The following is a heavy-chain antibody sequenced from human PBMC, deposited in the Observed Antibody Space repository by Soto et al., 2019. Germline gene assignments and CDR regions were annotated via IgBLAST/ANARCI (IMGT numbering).Heavy chain of an antibody. V-gene: IGHV3-73*02. CDR2: IRSKANSYAT. J-gene: IGHJ6*02. CDR3: TNPQLYYGMDV. CDR1: GFTFSGSA. Sequence: EVQLVESGGGLVKPGGSLKLSCVASGFTFSGSAMHWVRQASGKGLEWVGRIRSKANSYATAYAASVKGRFTISRDDSKNTAYLQMNSLKTEDTAVYYCTNPQLYYGMDVWGQGTTVTVSS. D-gene: IGHD5-18*01.